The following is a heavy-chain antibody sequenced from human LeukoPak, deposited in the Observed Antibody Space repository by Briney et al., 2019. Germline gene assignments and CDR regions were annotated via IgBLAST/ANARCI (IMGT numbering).Heavy chain of an antibody. CDR3: AKEAGYSGYDYPDY. D-gene: IGHD5-12*01. J-gene: IGHJ4*02. V-gene: IGHV3-23*01. CDR1: GFTFSSYA. CDR2: ISGSAYST. Sequence: GGTLRLSCAASGFTFSSYAMSWVRQAPGKGLEWVSGISGSAYSTYYADSVQGRFTISRDNSKNTLYLQMNSLRAEDTAVYYCAKEAGYSGYDYPDYWGQGTLVTVSS.